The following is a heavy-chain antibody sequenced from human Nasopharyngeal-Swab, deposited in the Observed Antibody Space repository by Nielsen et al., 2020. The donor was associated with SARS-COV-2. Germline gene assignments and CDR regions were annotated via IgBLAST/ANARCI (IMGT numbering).Heavy chain of an antibody. CDR3: ARGDYYAY. Sequence: GESLKISCTTSGFTFGDYAMSWFRQAPGKGLEWVGFIRSKTYGGAPEYAASVKGRFTISRDDSKNSLYLQMNSLKTEDTAVYYCARGDYYAYWGQGTLVTVSS. CDR1: GFTFGDYA. J-gene: IGHJ4*02. CDR2: IRSKTYGGAP. V-gene: IGHV3-49*03.